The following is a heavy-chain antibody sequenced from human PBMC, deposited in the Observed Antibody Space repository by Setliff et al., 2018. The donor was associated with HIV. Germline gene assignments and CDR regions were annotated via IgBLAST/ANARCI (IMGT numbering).Heavy chain of an antibody. D-gene: IGHD4-17*01. J-gene: IGHJ4*02. CDR2: IYYNGNT. V-gene: IGHV4-59*01. CDR1: GGSISSYY. CDR3: AREIYGGNSRPFDY. Sequence: SETLSLTCTVSGGSISSYYWSWIRQPPGKGLEWIGYIYYNGNTNYNPSLKSRVTISVDTSKNQLSLKLSSVTAVDTAVYYCAREIYGGNSRPFDYWGQGTLVTVSS.